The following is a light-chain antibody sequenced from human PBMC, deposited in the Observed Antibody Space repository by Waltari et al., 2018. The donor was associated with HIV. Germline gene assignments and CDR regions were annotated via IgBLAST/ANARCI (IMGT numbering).Light chain of an antibody. CDR3: AVWGDSLNGPV. CDR2: SNN. Sequence: QSVLTQPPSASGTPVQRVTISCSGSSSNIGSSTVNWYQQLPGTAPKLLIYSNNQRPSGVPDRFSGSKSGTSASLAISGLQSEDEADYYCAVWGDSLNGPVFGGGTKLTVL. V-gene: IGLV1-44*01. J-gene: IGLJ2*01. CDR1: SSNIGSST.